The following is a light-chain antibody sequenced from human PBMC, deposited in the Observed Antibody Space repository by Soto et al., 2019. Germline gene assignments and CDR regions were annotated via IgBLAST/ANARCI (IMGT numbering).Light chain of an antibody. CDR2: DAS. CDR1: QRISGC. Sequence: DIPMTQSPSTLSASVGDRVTITCRASQRISGCLAWYQQKPGKAPKLLIYDASSLKNGVPSRFRGSGSGTEFPLTISSLQPDDFATYYCQQYYTYPWTFGQGTKVEIK. J-gene: IGKJ1*01. V-gene: IGKV1-5*01. CDR3: QQYYTYPWT.